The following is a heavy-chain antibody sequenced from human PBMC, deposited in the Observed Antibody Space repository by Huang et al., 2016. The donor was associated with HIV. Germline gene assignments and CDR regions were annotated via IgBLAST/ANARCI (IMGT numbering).Heavy chain of an antibody. D-gene: IGHD6-13*01. CDR1: GGSIGRHY. CDR3: ARGGVLAAAVFDY. Sequence: QVQLQESGPGLVRPSETLSLICTVSGGSIGRHYWSWIRQPPGKGLEWIGSVYYSGRPYYSPSLKSRVTTSVDTSKNQFSLRLSSVTSADPAVYYCARGGVLAAAVFDYWGQGALVTVSS. J-gene: IGHJ4*02. V-gene: IGHV4-59*11. CDR2: VYYSGRP.